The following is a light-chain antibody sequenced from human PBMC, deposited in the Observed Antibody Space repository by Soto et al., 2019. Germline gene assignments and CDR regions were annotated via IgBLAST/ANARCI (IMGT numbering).Light chain of an antibody. Sequence: QSVLTQPASVSGSPGQSITISCTGTSSDVGGYNYVSWFQQHPGKAPKLMIYEVSNRPSGVSNRFSGSKSGSTASLTISGLQAEDEADYYCSSYTSSITLVFGTGTKLTVL. CDR1: SSDVGGYNY. J-gene: IGLJ1*01. CDR3: SSYTSSITLV. V-gene: IGLV2-14*01. CDR2: EVS.